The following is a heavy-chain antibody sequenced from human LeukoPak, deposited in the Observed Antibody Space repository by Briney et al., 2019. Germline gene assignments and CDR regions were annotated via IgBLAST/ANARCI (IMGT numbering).Heavy chain of an antibody. CDR3: GGDRSSDY. CDR2: ISRSSDVI. CDR1: GFIFSDYS. D-gene: IGHD6-19*01. V-gene: IGHV3-48*01. J-gene: IGHJ4*02. Sequence: GGSLRLSCVASGFIFSDYSMNWVRQAPGKGLEWVSYISRSSDVIYYADSVKGRFTISRDNAKNSLYLQMNNLRAEDTAVYYCGGDRSSDYWGQGSLVTVSS.